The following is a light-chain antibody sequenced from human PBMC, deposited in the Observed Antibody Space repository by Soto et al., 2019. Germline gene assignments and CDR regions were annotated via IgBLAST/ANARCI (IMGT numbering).Light chain of an antibody. V-gene: IGKV1-5*01. CDR3: QHYNSYGT. J-gene: IGKJ1*01. CDR2: HAS. Sequence: DIQMTQSPSTLSASVGDRVTITCRASQSISSWLAWYKQKPGKAPKLLIYHASSLETGVPSRLSGSGSGTEFTLTISSVRPDDFASYYCQHYNSYGTFGHGTKVDIK. CDR1: QSISSW.